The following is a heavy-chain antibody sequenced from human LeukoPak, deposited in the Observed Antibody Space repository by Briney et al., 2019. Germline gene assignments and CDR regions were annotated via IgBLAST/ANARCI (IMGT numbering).Heavy chain of an antibody. J-gene: IGHJ4*02. CDR3: ASYPTPGIGAAATFNY. CDR1: GFTFSSYW. CDR2: IKQDGNEK. D-gene: IGHD6-13*01. V-gene: IGHV3-7*03. Sequence: TGGPLRLSCAASGFTFSSYWMNWVRQAPGKGLEWVANIKQDGNEKYYVDSVKGRFTISRDNAKNSLYLQMNSLRAEDTAVYYCASYPTPGIGAAATFNYWGQGTLVTVSS.